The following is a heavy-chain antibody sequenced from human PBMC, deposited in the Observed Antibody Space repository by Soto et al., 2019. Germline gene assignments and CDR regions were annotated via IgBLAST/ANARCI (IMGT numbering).Heavy chain of an antibody. V-gene: IGHV3-23*01. J-gene: IGHJ4*02. Sequence: GGSLRLSCAASGFTFRSYAMSWYRQSPGKGLEWVSAISGSGGSTYYADSVKGRFTISRDNSKNTLYLQMNSLRAEDMAVYYCAKGKRDPTLISYFDYWGQGTLVTVSS. CDR1: GFTFRSYA. CDR2: ISGSGGST. CDR3: AKGKRDPTLISYFDY. D-gene: IGHD3-10*01.